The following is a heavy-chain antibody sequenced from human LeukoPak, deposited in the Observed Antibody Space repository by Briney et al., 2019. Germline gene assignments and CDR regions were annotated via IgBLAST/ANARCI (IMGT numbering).Heavy chain of an antibody. V-gene: IGHV3-9*01. CDR1: GFTFDDYA. J-gene: IGHJ6*02. CDR3: AKLLGRRLADYGMDV. D-gene: IGHD2-15*01. Sequence: GRSLGLSCAASGFTFDDYAMHWVRQAPGKGLEWVSGISWNSGSIGYADSVKGRFTISRDNAKNSLYLQMNSLRAEDTALYYCAKLLGRRLADYGMDVWGQGTTVTVSS. CDR2: ISWNSGSI.